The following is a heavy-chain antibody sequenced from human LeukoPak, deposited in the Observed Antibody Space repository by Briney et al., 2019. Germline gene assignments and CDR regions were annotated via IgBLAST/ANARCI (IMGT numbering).Heavy chain of an antibody. Sequence: NPGGSLTLSCAASGFTFSDYYMSWIRQAPGKGLEWVSYISSSSSYTNYVDSVKGRFTISRDNAKNSLYLQMNSLRAEDTAVYYCARADYGDPETVYYYYYGMDVWGQGTPVTVSS. CDR3: ARADYGDPETVYYYYYGMDV. V-gene: IGHV3-11*05. CDR1: GFTFSDYY. CDR2: ISSSSSYT. J-gene: IGHJ6*02. D-gene: IGHD4-17*01.